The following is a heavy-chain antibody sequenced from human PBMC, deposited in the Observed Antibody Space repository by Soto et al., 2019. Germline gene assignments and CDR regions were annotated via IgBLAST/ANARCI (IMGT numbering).Heavy chain of an antibody. D-gene: IGHD2-15*01. CDR3: ARTSCSGGSCYKIDY. CDR1: GGSISSGGYY. CDR2: IYYSGST. V-gene: IGHV4-31*03. J-gene: IGHJ4*02. Sequence: QVQLQESGPGLVKPSQTLSLTCTVSGGSISSGGYYWSWIRQHPGKVLEWIGYIYYSGSTYYNPYLTSRVTISVDTSKNQFSLKLSSVTAADTAVYYCARTSCSGGSCYKIDYWGKGTLVTVSS.